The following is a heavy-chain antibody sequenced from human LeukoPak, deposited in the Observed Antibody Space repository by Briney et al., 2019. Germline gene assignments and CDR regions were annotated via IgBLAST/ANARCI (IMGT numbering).Heavy chain of an antibody. CDR1: GYTFTSYD. Sequence: ASVKVSCKASGYTFTSYDINWVRQATGQGLEWMGWMNPNSGNTGYAQKFQGRVTMTRKTSISTAYMELSSLRSEDTAVYYCAREDYYDSGSNDYWGQGTLVTVSS. V-gene: IGHV1-8*01. CDR2: MNPNSGNT. J-gene: IGHJ4*02. CDR3: AREDYYDSGSNDY. D-gene: IGHD3-22*01.